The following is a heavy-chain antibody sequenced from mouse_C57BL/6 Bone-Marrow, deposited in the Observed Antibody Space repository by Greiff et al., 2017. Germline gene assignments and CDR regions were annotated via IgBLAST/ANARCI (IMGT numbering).Heavy chain of an antibody. J-gene: IGHJ1*03. CDR1: GYAFSSSW. D-gene: IGHD1-1*01. CDR2: IYPGDGDT. Sequence: QVQLKESGPELVKPGASVKISCKASGYAFSSSWMNWVKQRPGKGLEWIGRIYPGDGDTNYNGKFKGKATLTADKSSSTAYMQLSSLTSEDSAVYFCARAYYYGSRYFDVWGTGTTVTVSS. V-gene: IGHV1-82*01. CDR3: ARAYYYGSRYFDV.